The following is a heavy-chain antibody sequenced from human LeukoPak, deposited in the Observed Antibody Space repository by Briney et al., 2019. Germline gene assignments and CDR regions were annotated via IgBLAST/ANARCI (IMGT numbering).Heavy chain of an antibody. CDR3: ARVPHYYFGYGYFDT. Sequence: SEXLSLTCVVNGGSFSGYYWSWLRQPPGKGVEWIGEIYQSGKTNYNPSLTSRGAISIDTSKKQFSLTLTSMTAADTAVYYCARVPHYYFGYGYFDTWGQGTRVTVSS. J-gene: IGHJ4*02. V-gene: IGHV4-34*01. D-gene: IGHD3/OR15-3a*01. CDR2: IYQSGKT. CDR1: GGSFSGYY.